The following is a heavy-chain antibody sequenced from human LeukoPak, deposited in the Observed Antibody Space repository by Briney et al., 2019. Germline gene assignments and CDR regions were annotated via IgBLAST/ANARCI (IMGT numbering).Heavy chain of an antibody. D-gene: IGHD1-26*01. CDR1: GYSFTSYW. J-gene: IGHJ4*02. Sequence: GESLKISCKGSGYSFTSYWIGWVRQMPGKGLKWMGIIYPGDSDARYSPSFQGQVTISADKSISTAYLQWSSLKASDTAMYYCARRRDLYSGSYYPFDYWGQGNPGHRLL. CDR3: ARRRDLYSGSYYPFDY. V-gene: IGHV5-51*01. CDR2: IYPGDSDA.